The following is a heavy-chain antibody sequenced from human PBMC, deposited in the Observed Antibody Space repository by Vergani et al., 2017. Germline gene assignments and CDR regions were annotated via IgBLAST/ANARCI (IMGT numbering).Heavy chain of an antibody. CDR3: ARQRPGFIAARAGFDY. J-gene: IGHJ4*02. V-gene: IGHV5-51*01. CDR1: GYSFTSYW. Sequence: EVQLVQSGAEVKKPGESLKISCKGSGYSFTSYWIGWVRQMPGKGLEWMGIIYPGDSDTRYSPSFQGQVTISADKSISTAYLQCSSLKASDTAMYYCARQRPGFIAARAGFDYWGQGTLVTVSS. CDR2: IYPGDSDT. D-gene: IGHD6-6*01.